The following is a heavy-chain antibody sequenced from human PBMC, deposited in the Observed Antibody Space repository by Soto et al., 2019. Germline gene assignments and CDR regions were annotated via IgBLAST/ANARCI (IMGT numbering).Heavy chain of an antibody. Sequence: QMQLVQSGAEVKRPGASVRVSCKSSGYTFTSFYIHWVRQAPGQGLEWMGIINPSGGITNFAHRFQGRVTMTRDMSKNTHYMELSSLKSDDTAVYYCASSPAFSSSWYGIPPDPSHGMDVWGQGTTVTVS. CDR3: ASSPAFSSSWYGIPPDPSHGMDV. D-gene: IGHD6-13*01. J-gene: IGHJ6*02. CDR2: INPSGGIT. V-gene: IGHV1-46*01. CDR1: GYTFTSFY.